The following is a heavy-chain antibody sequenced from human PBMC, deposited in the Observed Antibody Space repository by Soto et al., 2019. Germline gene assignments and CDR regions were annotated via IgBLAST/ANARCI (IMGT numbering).Heavy chain of an antibody. CDR1: GGSFSGYY. Sequence: SETLSLTCAVYGGSFSGYYWSWIRQPPGKGLEWIGEINHSGSTNYNPSLKSRVTISVDTSKSQFSLKLSSVTAADTAVYYCARLERITIFGVVTGSGSFDPWGQGTLVTVSS. V-gene: IGHV4-34*01. D-gene: IGHD3-3*01. CDR2: INHSGST. J-gene: IGHJ5*02. CDR3: ARLERITIFGVVTGSGSFDP.